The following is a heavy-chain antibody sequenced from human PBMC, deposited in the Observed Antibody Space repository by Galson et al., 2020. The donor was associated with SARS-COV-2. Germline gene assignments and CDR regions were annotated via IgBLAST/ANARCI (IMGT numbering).Heavy chain of an antibody. CDR2: ISYDGSNK. V-gene: IGHV3-30-3*01. CDR1: GFTFSSYA. J-gene: IGHJ6*02. Sequence: SLKISCAASGFTFSSYAMHWVRQAPGKGLEWVAVISYDGSNKYYADSVKGRFTISRDNSKNTLYLQMNSLRAEDTAVYYCARALTGNYYYGMDVWGQGTTVTVSS. CDR3: ARALTGNYYYGMDV. D-gene: IGHD3-9*01.